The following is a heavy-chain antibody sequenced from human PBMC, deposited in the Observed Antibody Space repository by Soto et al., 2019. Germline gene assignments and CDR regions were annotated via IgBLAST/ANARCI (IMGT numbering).Heavy chain of an antibody. J-gene: IGHJ4*02. Sequence: QVQLVQSGAEVTKPGSSVKVSCKVSGGTFSRYVVGWVRQAPGQGLEWMGGIIPIFGAVNYAQQFQGRLTITXAEXTXRAYMELSSLRSEDTAVYYCATGPADKYGDYHNFDFWGQGTLVTVSS. V-gene: IGHV1-69*05. CDR1: GGTFSRYV. CDR2: IIPIFGAV. CDR3: ATGPADKYGDYHNFDF. D-gene: IGHD4-17*01.